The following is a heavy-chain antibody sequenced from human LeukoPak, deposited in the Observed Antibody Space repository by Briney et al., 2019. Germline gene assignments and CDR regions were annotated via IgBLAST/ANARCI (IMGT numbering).Heavy chain of an antibody. CDR3: ARGASGVYTVTTSWFDP. J-gene: IGHJ5*02. D-gene: IGHD4-17*01. Sequence: ASVKVSCKASGYTFTGYYMHWVRQAPGQGLEGMGWINTNSGGTNYAQKFQGRVTMTRDTSISTAYMELSRLRSDDTAVYYCARGASGVYTVTTSWFDPWGQGTLVTVSS. CDR2: INTNSGGT. CDR1: GYTFTGYY. V-gene: IGHV1-2*02.